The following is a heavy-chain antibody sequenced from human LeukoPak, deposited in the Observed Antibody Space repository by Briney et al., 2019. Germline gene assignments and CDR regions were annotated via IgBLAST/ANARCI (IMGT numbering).Heavy chain of an antibody. V-gene: IGHV3-48*04. CDR2: ISSSGTTI. D-gene: IGHD2-15*01. Sequence: GGSLRLSCAASGFTFSSYSMNWVRQAPGKGLEWVSYISSSGTTIYDADSVKGRFTISRDNAKNSLYLQMNSLRVEDTAVYYCARSGVVALDYWGQGTLVTVSS. CDR1: GFTFSSYS. CDR3: ARSGVVALDY. J-gene: IGHJ4*02.